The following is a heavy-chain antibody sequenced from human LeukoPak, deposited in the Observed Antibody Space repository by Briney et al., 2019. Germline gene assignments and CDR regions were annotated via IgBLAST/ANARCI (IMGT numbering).Heavy chain of an antibody. D-gene: IGHD5-18*01. Sequence: GASVKVSCKASGYTFTGHYMHWVRQAPGQGLEWMGWINPNSGGTNYAQKFQGRVTMTRDTSISTAYMELSRLRSDDTAVYYCARARVRYSYGQYYFDYWGQGTLVTVSS. CDR2: INPNSGGT. V-gene: IGHV1-2*02. CDR3: ARARVRYSYGQYYFDY. J-gene: IGHJ4*02. CDR1: GYTFTGHY.